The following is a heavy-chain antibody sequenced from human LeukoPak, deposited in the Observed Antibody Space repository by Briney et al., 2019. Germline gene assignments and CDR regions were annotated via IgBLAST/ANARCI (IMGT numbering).Heavy chain of an antibody. CDR1: GGSITSYF. Sequence: KPSETLSLTCTVSGGSITSYFWSWIRQPPGKGLGWIGYLYYSGSTSYNPSLKSRVTVSVDTSKSQFSLNLTSVTAADTAVYYCARAGNTWFDPWGQGTLVTVSS. CDR3: ARAGNTWFDP. V-gene: IGHV4-59*08. CDR2: LYYSGST. J-gene: IGHJ5*02.